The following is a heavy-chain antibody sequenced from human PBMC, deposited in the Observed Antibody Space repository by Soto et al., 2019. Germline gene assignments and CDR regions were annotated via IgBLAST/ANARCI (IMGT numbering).Heavy chain of an antibody. CDR3: RVGAAD. CDR1: GFNFSAYG. CDR2: LSFDASKK. D-gene: IGHD1-26*01. V-gene: IGHV3-30*03. Sequence: QVQLVESGGGVVQPGRSLRLYCAASGFNFSAYGMHWVRQAPGTGLELVALLSFDASKKYYADSVKGRFTISRDTSRNTLYLQMNSLRVEDTAVYYCRVGAADRGQGTRVTVSS. J-gene: IGHJ4*02.